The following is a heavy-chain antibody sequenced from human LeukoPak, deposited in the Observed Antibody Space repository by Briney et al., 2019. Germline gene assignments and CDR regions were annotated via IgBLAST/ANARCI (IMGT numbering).Heavy chain of an antibody. Sequence: ASVKVSCKASGYTFTNSGISGVRQAPGQGLERMGWISAYNGNTNYAQKFQGRVTMTTDTFTSTAYMELRSLRSDDTAVYYCARGMRAVAGTDYYYYMDVWGKGTTVTVSS. V-gene: IGHV1-18*01. CDR2: ISAYNGNT. J-gene: IGHJ6*03. CDR3: ARGMRAVAGTDYYYYMDV. D-gene: IGHD6-19*01. CDR1: GYTFTNSG.